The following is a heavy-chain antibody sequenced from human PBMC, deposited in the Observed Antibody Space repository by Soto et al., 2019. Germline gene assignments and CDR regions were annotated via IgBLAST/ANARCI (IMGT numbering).Heavy chain of an antibody. J-gene: IGHJ4*02. Sequence: GGSLRLSCEASGFTLSDYGMHWVRQARGKGLEWLAVIWYDGNNKYYAVYVKGLFTISRGNCTNTLYLQMSRLRAEETAVYYCARDFGIQYYGASKKQFDYWGQGTLVTVSS. CDR1: GFTLSDYG. V-gene: IGHV3-33*01. CDR3: ARDFGIQYYGASKKQFDY. CDR2: IWYDGNNK. D-gene: IGHD4-17*01.